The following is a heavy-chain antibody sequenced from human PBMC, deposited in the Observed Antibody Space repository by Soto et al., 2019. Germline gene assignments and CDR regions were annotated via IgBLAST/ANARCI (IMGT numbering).Heavy chain of an antibody. Sequence: GESLKISCKGSGYSFTSYWISWVRQMPGKGLEWMGRIDPSDSYTNYSPSFQGHVTISADKSISTAYLQWSSLKASDTAMYYCARHGTYYDILTGHYYYGMDVWGQGTTVTVSS. CDR3: ARHGTYYDILTGHYYYGMDV. D-gene: IGHD3-9*01. J-gene: IGHJ6*02. V-gene: IGHV5-10-1*01. CDR2: IDPSDSYT. CDR1: GYSFTSYW.